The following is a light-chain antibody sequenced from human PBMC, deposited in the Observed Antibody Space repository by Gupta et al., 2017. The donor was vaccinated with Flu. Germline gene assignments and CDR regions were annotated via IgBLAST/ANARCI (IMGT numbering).Light chain of an antibody. V-gene: IGLV7-43*01. CDR2: DTS. Sequence: QTVVTQEPSLTVSPGATVTLTCTSSTGAVTRDNYPIWFQQKPGQVPRALINDTSDRNFWTPARFSGSLLGGRATLTVSRVQPEDEAEYYCLLYFGGNQPYVFGTGTKVTVL. CDR1: TGAVTRDNY. J-gene: IGLJ1*01. CDR3: LLYFGGNQPYV.